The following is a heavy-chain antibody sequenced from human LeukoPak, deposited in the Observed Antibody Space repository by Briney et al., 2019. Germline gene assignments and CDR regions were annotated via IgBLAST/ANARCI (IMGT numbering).Heavy chain of an antibody. CDR1: GGSISHYY. D-gene: IGHD3-22*01. V-gene: IGHV4-59*08. CDR2: VSNSGTT. J-gene: IGHJ4*02. CDR3: ARHHGSAYPFDY. Sequence: SETLSLTCTVSGGSISHYYWSWIRQSPGKGLEWIGYVSNSGTTNYRPSLRSRVTVSVDTSQNHVSLKLTSMTAADTGLYYCARHHGSAYPFDYWGQGTLVTVSS.